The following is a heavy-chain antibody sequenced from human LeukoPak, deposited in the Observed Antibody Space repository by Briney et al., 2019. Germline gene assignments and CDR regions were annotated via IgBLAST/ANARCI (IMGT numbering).Heavy chain of an antibody. CDR1: EFTFTTYS. CDR3: ARVRLDYLTYDPFEI. CDR2: INVGSGNT. D-gene: IGHD4/OR15-4a*01. Sequence: GASVKVSCKASEFTFTTYSIHWVRQAPGQSLEWMGWINVGSGNTKYSQKFQGRVTISRDTSATTAYMDLSSVRSEDTAVYYCARVRLDYLTYDPFEIWGQGTMVTVSS. J-gene: IGHJ3*02. V-gene: IGHV1-3*01.